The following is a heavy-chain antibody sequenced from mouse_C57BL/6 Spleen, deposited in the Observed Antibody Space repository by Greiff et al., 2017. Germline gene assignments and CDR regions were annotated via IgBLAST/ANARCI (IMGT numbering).Heavy chain of an antibody. CDR1: GYTFTSYW. J-gene: IGHJ3*01. V-gene: IGHV1-69*01. D-gene: IGHD3-2*02. CDR2: IDPSDSYT. Sequence: QVQLQQPGAELVMPGASVKLSCKASGYTFTSYWMHWVKQRPGQGLEWIGEIDPSDSYTNYNQKFKGKSTLTVDKSSSTAYMQLSSLTSEDSAVYYCARRLRLEAWFAYWGQGTLVTVSA. CDR3: ARRLRLEAWFAY.